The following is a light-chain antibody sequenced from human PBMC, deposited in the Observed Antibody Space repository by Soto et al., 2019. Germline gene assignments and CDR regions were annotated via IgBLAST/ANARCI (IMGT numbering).Light chain of an antibody. CDR3: QSYDSSLSVHVV. CDR2: GNS. Sequence: QSVLTQPPSVSGAPGQRVTISCTGSSSNIGAGYDVHWYQQLPGTAPKLLIYGNSNRTSGVPDRFSGSKSGTSASLAITGLQPEDEADYYCQSYDSSLSVHVVFGGGTKVTVL. J-gene: IGLJ2*01. CDR1: SSNIGAGYD. V-gene: IGLV1-40*01.